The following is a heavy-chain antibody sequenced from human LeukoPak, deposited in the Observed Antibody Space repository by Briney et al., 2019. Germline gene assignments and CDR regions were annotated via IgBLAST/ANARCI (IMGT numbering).Heavy chain of an antibody. Sequence: SVKVSCKASGGTFSSYAISRVRQAPGQGLEWMGGIIPIFGTANYAQKFQGRVTITTDESTSTAYMELSSLRSEDTAVYYCARNSASYYYYYYMDVWGKGTTVTVSS. CDR3: ARNSASYYYYYYMDV. CDR1: GGTFSSYA. D-gene: IGHD5-18*01. V-gene: IGHV1-69*05. CDR2: IIPIFGTA. J-gene: IGHJ6*03.